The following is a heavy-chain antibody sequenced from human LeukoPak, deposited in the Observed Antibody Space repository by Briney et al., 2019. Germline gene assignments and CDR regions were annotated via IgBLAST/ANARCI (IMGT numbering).Heavy chain of an antibody. CDR1: GFTFSSYA. CDR2: ISGSGGST. J-gene: IGHJ6*02. D-gene: IGHD3-10*01. CDR3: AKVSSASHYYYYYGMDV. V-gene: IGHV3-23*01. Sequence: GGSLRLSCAASGFTFSSYAMSWVRQAPGKGLEWVSAISGSGGSTYYADSVKGRFTISRDNSKNTLYLQMNSLRAEDTAAYYCAKVSSASHYYYYYGMDVWGQGTTVTVSS.